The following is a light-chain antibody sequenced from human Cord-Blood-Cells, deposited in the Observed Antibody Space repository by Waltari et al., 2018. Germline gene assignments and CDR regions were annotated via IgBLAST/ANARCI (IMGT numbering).Light chain of an antibody. CDR3: SSYAGSNNYV. CDR1: SSAVGGYNN. V-gene: IGLV2-8*01. CDR2: EVS. Sequence: QSALPPPPSASGSPRQSSTISCTATSSAVGGYNNVSWYQQHPGKAPKLMIYEVSKRPSGVPDRFSGSKSGNTASLTVSGLQAEDEADYYCSSYAGSNNYVLGTGTKVTVL. J-gene: IGLJ1*01.